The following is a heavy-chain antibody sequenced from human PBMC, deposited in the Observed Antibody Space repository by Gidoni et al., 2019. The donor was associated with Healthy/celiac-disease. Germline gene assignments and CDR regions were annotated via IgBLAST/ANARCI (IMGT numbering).Heavy chain of an antibody. J-gene: IGHJ3*02. CDR3: ARAYGDYEGGAFDI. CDR2: IISRSSYI. Sequence: EVQLVESGGGLVKPGGSLRLSCAASGFTFSSCSMNWVRQAPGKGLGWVSSIISRSSYIYYADSVKGRCTISRDNAKNSLYLQMNSLRAEDTAVYYCARAYGDYEGGAFDIWGQGTMVTVSS. D-gene: IGHD4-17*01. V-gene: IGHV3-21*01. CDR1: GFTFSSCS.